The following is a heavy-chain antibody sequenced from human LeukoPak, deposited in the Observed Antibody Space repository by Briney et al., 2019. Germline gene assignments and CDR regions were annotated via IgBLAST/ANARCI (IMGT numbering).Heavy chain of an antibody. CDR1: GYTFTNYG. J-gene: IGHJ5*02. V-gene: IGHV1-46*01. CDR2: INPSGGST. CDR3: ARDELGRWFDP. Sequence: ASVKVSCKASGYTFTNYGINWVRQAPGQGLEWMGIINPSGGSTSYAQKFQGRVTMTRDMSTSTVYMELSSLRSEDTAVYYCARDELGRWFDPWGQGTLVTVSS. D-gene: IGHD7-27*01.